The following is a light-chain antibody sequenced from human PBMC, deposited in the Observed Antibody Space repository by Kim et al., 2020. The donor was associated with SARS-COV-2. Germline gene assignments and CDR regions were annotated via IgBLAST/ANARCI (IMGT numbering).Light chain of an antibody. V-gene: IGKV1-5*03. Sequence: SVRDSVPIAGRASQTINNWLAGYQQNPGKSLNLLIYKTSSLESGVPSRFIGSGSGTEFTLTITSLQPDDLATDYCLQYLSYSGTFGQGTKVDIK. CDR1: QTINNW. CDR2: KTS. CDR3: LQYLSYSGT. J-gene: IGKJ1*01.